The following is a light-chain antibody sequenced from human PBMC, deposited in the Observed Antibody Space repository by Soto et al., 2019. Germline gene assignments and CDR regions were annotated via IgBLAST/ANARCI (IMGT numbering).Light chain of an antibody. J-gene: IGKJ4*01. CDR2: AAS. CDR3: QQYGISPLT. Sequence: EIVLTQSPGTLSLSPGERVTLSCRASQSVSSSYLAWYQQKPGQAPRLLIYAASSRATGIPDRLSGSGSGTDFTLTISRLEPEDFAVYYCQQYGISPLTFGGGTKVEIK. CDR1: QSVSSSY. V-gene: IGKV3-20*01.